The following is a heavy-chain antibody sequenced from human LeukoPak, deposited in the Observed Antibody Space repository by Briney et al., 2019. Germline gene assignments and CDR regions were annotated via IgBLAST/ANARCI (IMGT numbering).Heavy chain of an antibody. D-gene: IGHD5-24*01. V-gene: IGHV3-74*01. CDR3: VREDNSFNA. Sequence: GGSLRLSCVASGFTFSTDFMHWIRQPPGEGLMYVSQISGDEAYTNYADSVKGRFTISRDNAKNTLYLQMNSLGAEDTAVYYCVREDNSFNAWGQGTLVTVSS. J-gene: IGHJ3*01. CDR1: GFTFSTDF. CDR2: ISGDEAYT.